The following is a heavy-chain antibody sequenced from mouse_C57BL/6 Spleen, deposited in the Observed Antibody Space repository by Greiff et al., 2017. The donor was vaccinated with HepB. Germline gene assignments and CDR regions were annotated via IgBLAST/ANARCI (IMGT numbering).Heavy chain of an antibody. CDR3: ARWPFSDWYFDV. J-gene: IGHJ1*03. CDR1: GYTFTDYY. Sequence: EVQLQQSGPVLVKPGASVKMSCKASGYTFTDYYMNGVKQSHGKSLEWIGVIKPYNGGTSYNQKFKGKATLTVDKSSSTAYMELNILTSEDSAVYYCARWPFSDWYFDVWGTGTTVTVSS. V-gene: IGHV1-19*01. CDR2: IKPYNGGT.